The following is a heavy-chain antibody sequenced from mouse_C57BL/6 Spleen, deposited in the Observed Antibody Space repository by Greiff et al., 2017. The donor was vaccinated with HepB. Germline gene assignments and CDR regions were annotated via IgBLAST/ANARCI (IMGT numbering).Heavy chain of an antibody. CDR2: IDPNSGGT. CDR1: GYTFTSYW. J-gene: IGHJ2*01. Sequence: VKLQQPGAELVKPGASVKLSCKASGYTFTSYWMHWVKQRPGRGLEWIGRIDPNSGGTKYNEKFKSKATLTVDKPSSTAYMQLSSLTSEDSAVYYCARWYYGSSLYFDYWGQGTTLTVSS. CDR3: ARWYYGSSLYFDY. V-gene: IGHV1-72*01. D-gene: IGHD1-1*01.